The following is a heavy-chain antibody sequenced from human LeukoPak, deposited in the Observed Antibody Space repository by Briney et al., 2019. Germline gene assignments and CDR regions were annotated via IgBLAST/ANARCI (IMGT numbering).Heavy chain of an antibody. Sequence: SETLSLTCTVSGYSISSGYYWGWIRQPPGKGLEWIGSISHSGSPYYNPSLKSRVTISVHTSKNQFSLKLSSVTAADTAVYYCARSKYYYDSSGYYRPFDYWGQGTLVTVSS. CDR3: ARSKYYYDSSGYYRPFDY. J-gene: IGHJ4*02. V-gene: IGHV4-38-2*02. CDR2: ISHSGSP. CDR1: GYSISSGYY. D-gene: IGHD3-22*01.